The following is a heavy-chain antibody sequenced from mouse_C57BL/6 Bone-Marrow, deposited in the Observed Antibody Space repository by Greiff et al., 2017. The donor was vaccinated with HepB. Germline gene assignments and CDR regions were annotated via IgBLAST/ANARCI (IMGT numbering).Heavy chain of an antibody. Sequence: EVQLQQSGPELVKPGASVKISCKASGYTFTDYYMNWVKQSHGKSLEWIGDINPNNGGTSYNQKFKGKAKLTVDKSSSTAYMELRSLTSEDSAVYYCEREDYDYDWASWFAYWGQGTLVTVAA. D-gene: IGHD2-4*01. CDR1: GYTFTDYY. CDR2: INPNNGGT. CDR3: EREDYDYDWASWFAY. V-gene: IGHV1-26*01. J-gene: IGHJ3*01.